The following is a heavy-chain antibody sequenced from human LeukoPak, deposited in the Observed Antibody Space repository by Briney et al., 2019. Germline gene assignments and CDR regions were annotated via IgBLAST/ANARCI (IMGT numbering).Heavy chain of an antibody. V-gene: IGHV3-30*18. CDR2: ISYDGSNK. CDR1: GFTFSDYF. CDR3: AKDRSPSSPVYSSSWAFYYYYGMDV. J-gene: IGHJ6*02. D-gene: IGHD6-13*01. Sequence: GGSLRLSCAASGFTFSDYFMSWIRQAPGKGLEWVAVISYDGSNKYYADSVKGRLTISRDNSKNTLYLQMNSLRAEDTAVYYCAKDRSPSSPVYSSSWAFYYYYGMDVWGQGTTVTVSS.